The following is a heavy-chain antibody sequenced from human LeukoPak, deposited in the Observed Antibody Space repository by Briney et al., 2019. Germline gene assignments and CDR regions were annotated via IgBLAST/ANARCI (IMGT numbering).Heavy chain of an antibody. CDR3: ARANYDYVWGSYRPHASFDY. J-gene: IGHJ4*02. D-gene: IGHD3-16*02. V-gene: IGHV4-59*01. CDR1: GGSFSTYY. Sequence: SETLSLTCTVSGGSFSTYYWSWIRQPPGKGLEWIGYIYYSGNTNYNPSLKSRVTISLDTSKNQFSLRLSSVTAADTAVYYCARANYDYVWGSYRPHASFDYWGQGTLVTVSS. CDR2: IYYSGNT.